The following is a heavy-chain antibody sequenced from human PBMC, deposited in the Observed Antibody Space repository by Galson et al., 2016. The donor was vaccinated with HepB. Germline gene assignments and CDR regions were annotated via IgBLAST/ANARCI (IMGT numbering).Heavy chain of an antibody. D-gene: IGHD6-6*01. CDR1: GFSLSTSGVG. J-gene: IGHJ3*02. Sequence: PALVKPTQPLTLICTFSGFSLSTSGVGVGWIRQPPGKALEWLALIYWDDDKRYSPSLKTRLTLTKDTSKNQVVLTVTNMDPVDTATYCCARAGGGIPARLGAFDIWGQGTMVTVSS. CDR2: IYWDDDK. CDR3: ARAGGGIPARLGAFDI. V-gene: IGHV2-5*02.